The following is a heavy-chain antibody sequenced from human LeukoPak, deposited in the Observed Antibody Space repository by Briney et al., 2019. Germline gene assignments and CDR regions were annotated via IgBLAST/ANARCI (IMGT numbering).Heavy chain of an antibody. J-gene: IGHJ6*04. Sequence: GGSLRLSCAASGFTFSNAWMSWVRQAPGKGLEWVGRIKSKTDGGTTDYAAPVKGRFTISRDDSKNTLYLQMNSLKTEDTAVYYCTTDFTVTGWYWVRDYYYYYYGMDVWGKGTTVTVSS. CDR3: TTDFTVTGWYWVRDYYYYYYGMDV. V-gene: IGHV3-15*01. CDR2: IKSKTDGGTT. D-gene: IGHD6-19*01. CDR1: GFTFSNAW.